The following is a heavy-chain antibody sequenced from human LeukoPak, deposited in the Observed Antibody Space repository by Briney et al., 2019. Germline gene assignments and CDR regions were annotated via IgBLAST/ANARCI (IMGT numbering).Heavy chain of an antibody. D-gene: IGHD3-3*01. Sequence: SETLSLTCTVSGYSISSGYYWGWIRQPPGKGLEWIGSIYHSGSTYYNPSLKSRVTISVDTSKNQFSLKLSSVTAADTAVYYCARGMYYDFWSGYYSTTRFYNWFDPWGQGTLVTVSS. V-gene: IGHV4-38-2*02. J-gene: IGHJ5*02. CDR2: IYHSGST. CDR3: ARGMYYDFWSGYYSTTRFYNWFDP. CDR1: GYSISSGYY.